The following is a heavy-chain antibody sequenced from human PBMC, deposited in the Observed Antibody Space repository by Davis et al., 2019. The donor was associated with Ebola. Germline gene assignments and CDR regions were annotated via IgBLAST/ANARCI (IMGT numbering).Heavy chain of an antibody. V-gene: IGHV4-61*01. CDR2: IYYSGST. CDR3: ARQARSYYNDY. J-gene: IGHJ4*02. CDR1: GGSVSSGSYY. D-gene: IGHD1-26*01. Sequence: PSETLSLTCTVSGGSVSSGSYYWSWIRQPPGKGLEWIGYIYYSGSTNYNPSLKSRVTISVDTSKNQFSLKLSSVTAADTAVYYCARQARSYYNDYWGQGTLVTVSS.